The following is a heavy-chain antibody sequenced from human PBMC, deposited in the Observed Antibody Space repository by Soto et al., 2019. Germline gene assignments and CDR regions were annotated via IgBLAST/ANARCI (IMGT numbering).Heavy chain of an antibody. D-gene: IGHD3-22*01. CDR2: ISYDGSNK. Sequence: QVQLVESGGGVVQPGRSLRLSCAASGFTFSSYGMHWVRQAPGKGLEWVAVISYDGSNKYYADSVKGRFTISRDNSKKTLYLQRNSLRAEDTAVYYCGSVREAIVVVSSFDYWGQGTLVTVSS. CDR1: GFTFSSYG. V-gene: IGHV3-30*03. J-gene: IGHJ4*02. CDR3: GSVREAIVVVSSFDY.